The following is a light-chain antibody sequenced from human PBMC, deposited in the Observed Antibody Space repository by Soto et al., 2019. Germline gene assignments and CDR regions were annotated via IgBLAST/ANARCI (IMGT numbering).Light chain of an antibody. Sequence: VMTQAPATLSLSPGERATLSCRASQRPSNSHVAWYLLKPGQAPRLLILDTSSRATGIPDRFSGSVSGTDFTLTISRLEPEDFAVFYCQQYGTSEIIFGQGTRLEI. CDR1: QRPSNSH. CDR3: QQYGTSEII. J-gene: IGKJ5*01. V-gene: IGKV3-20*01. CDR2: DTS.